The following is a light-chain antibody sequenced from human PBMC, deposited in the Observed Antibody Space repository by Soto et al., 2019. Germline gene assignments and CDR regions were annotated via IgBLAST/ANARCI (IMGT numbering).Light chain of an antibody. Sequence: EIVLAQSPRTLSLSPGESATLSCRASQSVSSSFLAWYQQKAGQAPRLLIYGASRRATGIPDRFSGSGSGTEFTLTISSLQSEDFAVYYCQQYNTWTSITFGQGTRLEIK. CDR3: QQYNTWTSIT. J-gene: IGKJ5*01. V-gene: IGKV3-20*01. CDR1: QSVSSSF. CDR2: GAS.